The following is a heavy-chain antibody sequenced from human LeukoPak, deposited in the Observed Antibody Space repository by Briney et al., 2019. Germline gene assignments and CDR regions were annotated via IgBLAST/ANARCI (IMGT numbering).Heavy chain of an antibody. CDR1: GFTFSRYG. Sequence: GGSLRLSCAAFGFTFSRYGMTWVRQVPGRGLEWVSTIRGDGGDTHYADSVAGRFTISRDNSKNMVYLQLNSLRDEDTAVYYCGRDGGGFSYFDFWGQGNLVTVAS. CDR3: GRDGGGFSYFDF. CDR2: IRGDGGDT. J-gene: IGHJ4*02. V-gene: IGHV3-23*01. D-gene: IGHD3-16*01.